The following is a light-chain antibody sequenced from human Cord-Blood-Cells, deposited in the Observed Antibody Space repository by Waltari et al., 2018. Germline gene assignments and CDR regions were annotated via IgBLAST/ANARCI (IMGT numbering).Light chain of an antibody. CDR2: DAS. Sequence: DIQMTQSPSSLSASVGDRVTITCQASQDISNYLNWHQQKPGKAPKLLIYDASNLETGVPSRFSESGSGTDFTFTISSLQPEDIATYYCQQYDNLPITFGQGTRLEIK. V-gene: IGKV1-33*01. J-gene: IGKJ5*01. CDR1: QDISNY. CDR3: QQYDNLPIT.